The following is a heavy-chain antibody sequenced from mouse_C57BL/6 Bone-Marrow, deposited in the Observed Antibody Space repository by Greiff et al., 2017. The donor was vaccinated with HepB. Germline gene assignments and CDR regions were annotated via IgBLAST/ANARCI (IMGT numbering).Heavy chain of an antibody. CDR1: GYTFTSYG. V-gene: IGHV1-81*01. CDR3: ARLGGYYAMDY. J-gene: IGHJ4*01. CDR2: IYPRSGNT. Sequence: QVQLQQSGAELARPGASVKLSCKASGYTFTSYGISWVKQITGQGLEWIGEIYPRSGNTYYNEKLKGKATLTADKSSSTAYMELRSLTSEDSAVYFCARLGGYYAMDYWGQGTSVTVSS.